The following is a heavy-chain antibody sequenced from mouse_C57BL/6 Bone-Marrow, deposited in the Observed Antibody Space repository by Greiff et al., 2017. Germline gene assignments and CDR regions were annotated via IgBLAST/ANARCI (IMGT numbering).Heavy chain of an antibody. CDR1: GFTFSSYG. D-gene: IGHD1-1*01. CDR3: ARRVHLSRYFDV. Sequence: EVQGVESGGDLVKPGGSLKLSCAASGFTFSSYGMSWVRQTPDKRLEWVATISSGGSYTYYPDSVKGRFTISRDNAKNTLYLQMSSLKPEDAAVYYCARRVHLSRYFDVWGTGTTVTVSS. V-gene: IGHV5-6*01. CDR2: ISSGGSYT. J-gene: IGHJ1*03.